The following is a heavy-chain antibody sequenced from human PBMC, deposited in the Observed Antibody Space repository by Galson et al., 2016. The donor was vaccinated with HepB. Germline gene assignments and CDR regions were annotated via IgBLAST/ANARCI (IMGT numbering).Heavy chain of an antibody. D-gene: IGHD3-16*01. CDR2: LSWNSGTR. J-gene: IGHJ4*02. CDR1: GFSFDDYA. V-gene: IGHV3-9*01. CDR3: AKDPDRYFDYVWGFDN. Sequence: SLRLSCAASGFSFDDYAMHWVRQAPGKGLEWVSGLSWNSGTRGYADSVKGRFTISRDSAKKTLYLQMDSLTTEDTVLYYCAKDPDRYFDYVWGFDNWGQGTLVTVSS.